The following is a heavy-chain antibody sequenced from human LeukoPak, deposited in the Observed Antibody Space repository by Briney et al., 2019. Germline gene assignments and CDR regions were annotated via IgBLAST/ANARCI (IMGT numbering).Heavy chain of an antibody. CDR2: IYYSGST. CDR1: GGSISSYY. Sequence: LSETLSLTCTVSGGSISSYYWSWIRQPPGKGLEWIGYIYYSGSTNYNPSLKSRVTISVDTSKNQFSLKLSSVTAADTAVYYCARRSGIYDSIGGLDYWGQGTLVTVSS. J-gene: IGHJ4*02. D-gene: IGHD3-22*01. CDR3: ARRSGIYDSIGGLDY. V-gene: IGHV4-59*08.